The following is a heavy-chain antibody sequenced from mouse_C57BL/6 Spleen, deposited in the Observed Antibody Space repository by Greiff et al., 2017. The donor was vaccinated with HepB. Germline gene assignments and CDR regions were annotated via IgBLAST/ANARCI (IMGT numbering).Heavy chain of an antibody. CDR2: IHPSDSDT. CDR1: GYTFTSYW. CDR3: AIQGSSYSYWYFDV. V-gene: IGHV1-74*01. J-gene: IGHJ1*03. D-gene: IGHD1-1*01. Sequence: QVQLKQPGAELVKPGASVKVSCKASGYTFTSYWMHWVKQRPGQGLEWIGRIHPSDSDTNYNQKFKGKATLTVDKSSSTAYMQLSSLTSEDSAVYYCAIQGSSYSYWYFDVWGTGTTVTVSS.